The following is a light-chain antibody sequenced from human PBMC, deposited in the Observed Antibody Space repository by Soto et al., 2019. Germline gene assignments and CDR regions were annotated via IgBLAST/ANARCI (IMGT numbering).Light chain of an antibody. CDR1: SGSVSTSYY. Sequence: QAVVTQEPSFSVSPGGTVTLTCGLSSGSVSTSYYPSWYQQTPGQAPRTLIYSTSTCSSGVPDRFSGSILGNKAALTITGAQADDESDYYCVLYMGSGISVFGGGTKLTVL. CDR2: STS. V-gene: IGLV8-61*01. J-gene: IGLJ3*02. CDR3: VLYMGSGISV.